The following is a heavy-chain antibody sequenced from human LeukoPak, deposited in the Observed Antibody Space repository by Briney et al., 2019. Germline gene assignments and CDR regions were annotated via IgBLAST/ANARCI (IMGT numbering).Heavy chain of an antibody. J-gene: IGHJ4*02. V-gene: IGHV3-7*01. D-gene: IGHD2-15*01. CDR2: IKQDGSEK. Sequence: GGSLRLSCAASGFTFSNAWMSWVRQAPGKGLEWVANIKQDGSEKYYVDSVKGRFTISRDNAKNSLYLQMNSLRAEDAAVYYCASGGLAYYFDYWGQGTLVTVSS. CDR1: GFTFSNAW. CDR3: ASGGLAYYFDY.